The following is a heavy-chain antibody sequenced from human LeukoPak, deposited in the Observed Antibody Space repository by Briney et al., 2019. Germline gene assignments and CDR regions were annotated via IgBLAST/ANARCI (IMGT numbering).Heavy chain of an antibody. V-gene: IGHV4-30-4*01. D-gene: IGHD5-18*01. CDR1: GGSISSGDYY. J-gene: IGHJ4*02. CDR3: AREASSVDTAMD. Sequence: SETLSLTCTVSGGSISSGDYYWSWIRQPPGKGLEWIGYIYYSGSTYYNPSLKSRVTISVDTSKNQFSLKLSSVTAADTAVYYCAREASSVDTAMDWGQGTLVTVSS. CDR2: IYYSGST.